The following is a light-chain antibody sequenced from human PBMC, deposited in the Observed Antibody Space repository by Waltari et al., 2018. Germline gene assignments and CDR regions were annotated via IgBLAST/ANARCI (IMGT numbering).Light chain of an antibody. Sequence: QSALTQPASVSGSPGQSITISCTGTSSDVGGYKYVSWYQEQPGKAPKLMIYDVSNLPFGVANRLSRAKSGNTASLTISGLQAEDEADYYCTSYTSSPSWVFGGGTKLTVL. CDR3: TSYTSSPSWV. CDR2: DVS. CDR1: SSDVGGYKY. J-gene: IGLJ3*02. V-gene: IGLV2-14*01.